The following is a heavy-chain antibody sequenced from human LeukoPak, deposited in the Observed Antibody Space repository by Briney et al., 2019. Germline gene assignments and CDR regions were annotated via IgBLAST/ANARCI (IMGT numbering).Heavy chain of an antibody. V-gene: IGHV1-8*01. CDR3: ASLVGSSSGGFDY. J-gene: IGHJ4*02. Sequence: ASVTVSCTASGYTFTSYDINWVRQATGQGLEWMGWMNPNSGNTGYAQKFQGRVTMTRNTSISTAYMELSSLRSEDTAVYYCASLVGSSSGGFDYWGQGTLVTVSS. CDR2: MNPNSGNT. D-gene: IGHD6-19*01. CDR1: GYTFTSYD.